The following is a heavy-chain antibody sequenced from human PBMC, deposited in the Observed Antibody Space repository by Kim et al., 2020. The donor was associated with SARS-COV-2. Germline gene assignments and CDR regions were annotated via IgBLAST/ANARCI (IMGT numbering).Heavy chain of an antibody. J-gene: IGHJ6*03. CDR1: GYTFTGYY. D-gene: IGHD2-8*01. CDR3: ARAAWGNGRGGYYMDV. CDR2: INPNSGGT. V-gene: IGHV1-2*06. Sequence: ASVKVSCKASGYTFTGYYMHWVRQAPGQGLEWMGRINPNSGGTNYAQKFQGRVTMTRDTSISTAYMELSRLRSDDTAVYYCARAAWGNGRGGYYMDVWGKGTTVTVSS.